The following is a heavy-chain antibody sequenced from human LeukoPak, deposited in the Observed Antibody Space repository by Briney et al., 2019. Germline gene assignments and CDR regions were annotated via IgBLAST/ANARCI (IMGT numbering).Heavy chain of an antibody. V-gene: IGHV4-59*08. D-gene: IGHD3-22*01. CDR1: GGSIGSYY. J-gene: IGHJ4*02. Sequence: SETLSLTCSVSGGSIGSYYWNWIRQSPGKGLEWIGYICYSGSANYYSGRTKYNPSIKSRVTISVDTSKNQFSLKLTSVTAADTAVYYCATGAGEDYYDSSGYYFSYWGQGTLVTVSS. CDR3: ATGAGEDYYDSSGYYFSY. CDR2: ICYSGSANYYSGRT.